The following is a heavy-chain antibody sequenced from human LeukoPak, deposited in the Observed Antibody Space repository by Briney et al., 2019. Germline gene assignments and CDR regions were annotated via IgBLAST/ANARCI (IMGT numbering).Heavy chain of an antibody. V-gene: IGHV3-15*01. J-gene: IGHJ4*02. CDR3: TTAIVVVPAAVDY. Sequence: GGSLRLSCEASGFTFSNAWMSWVRQAPGKGLEWVGRIKSKTDGGTTDYAAPVKGRFTISRDDSKNTLYLQMNSLKTEDTAVYYCTTAIVVVPAAVDYWGQGTLVTVSS. CDR1: GFTFSNAW. D-gene: IGHD2-2*01. CDR2: IKSKTDGGTT.